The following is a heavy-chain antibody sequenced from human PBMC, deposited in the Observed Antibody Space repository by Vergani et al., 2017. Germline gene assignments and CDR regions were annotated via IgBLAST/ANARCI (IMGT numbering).Heavy chain of an antibody. CDR3: ARVLMVRGGINWFDP. V-gene: IGHV4-59*01. CDR2: IYYSGST. CDR1: GGSISSNY. J-gene: IGHJ5*02. D-gene: IGHD3-10*01. Sequence: QVQLQESGPGLVKPSETLSLTCTVSGGSISSNYWSWIRQPPGKGLEWIGYIYYSGSTNYNPSLKSRVTISVDTSKNKFSLKLSSVTAADTAVYYCARVLMVRGGINWFDPWGQGTLVTVSS.